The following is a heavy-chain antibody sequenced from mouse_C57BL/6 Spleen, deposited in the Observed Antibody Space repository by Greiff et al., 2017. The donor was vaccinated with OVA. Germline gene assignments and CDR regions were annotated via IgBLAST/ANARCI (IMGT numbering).Heavy chain of an antibody. J-gene: IGHJ4*01. Sequence: QVQLQQSGAELVRPGASVTLSCKASGYTFTDYEMPWVKQTPVHGLEWIGAIDPETGGTAYNQKFKGKAILTADKSSSTAYMELRSLTSEDSAVYYWTVVTVDGAMDYWGQGTSVTVSS. V-gene: IGHV1-15*01. D-gene: IGHD2-5*01. CDR1: GYTFTDYE. CDR3: TVVTVDGAMDY. CDR2: IDPETGGT.